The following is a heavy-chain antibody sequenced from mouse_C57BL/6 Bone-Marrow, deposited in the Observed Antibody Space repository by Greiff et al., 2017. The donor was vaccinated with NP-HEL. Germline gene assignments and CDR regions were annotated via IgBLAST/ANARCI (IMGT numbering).Heavy chain of an antibody. CDR3: ARAYDYDGWFAY. CDR2: ISDGGSYT. J-gene: IGHJ3*01. Sequence: EVHLVESGGGLVKPGGSLKLSCAASGFTFSSYAMSWVRQTPEKRLEWVATISDGGSYTYYPDNVKGRFTISRDNAKNNLYLQMSHLKSEDTAMYYGARAYDYDGWFAYWGQGTLVTVSA. V-gene: IGHV5-4*01. D-gene: IGHD2-4*01. CDR1: GFTFSSYA.